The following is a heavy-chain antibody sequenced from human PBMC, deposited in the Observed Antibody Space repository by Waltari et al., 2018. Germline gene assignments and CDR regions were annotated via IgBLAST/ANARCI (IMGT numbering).Heavy chain of an antibody. V-gene: IGHV1-69*08. J-gene: IGHJ6*02. CDR3: ARGVVVPAAQDYYGMDV. D-gene: IGHD2-2*01. CDR1: GGPFRSYA. CDR2: IIPIFGTA. Sequence: QVQLVQSGAEVKKPGSSVKVSCKASGGPFRSYATSWVRQAPGQGLEWMGRIIPIFGTANYAQKFQGRVTITADKSTSTAYMELSSLRSEDTAVYYCARGVVVPAAQDYYGMDVWGQGTTVTVSS.